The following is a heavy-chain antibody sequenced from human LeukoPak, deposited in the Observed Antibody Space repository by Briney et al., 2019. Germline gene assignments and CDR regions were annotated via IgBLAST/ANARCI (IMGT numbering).Heavy chain of an antibody. Sequence: SETLSLTCTVSGGSISNYYWSWIRQPPGKGLEWIGYTYYSGSTNYNPSLKSRVTISVDTSKNQFSLNLSSVTAADTAVYYCARAHGVVDPFSPFDIWGQGTMVTVSS. V-gene: IGHV4-59*01. D-gene: IGHD3-22*01. CDR1: GGSISNYY. CDR3: ARAHGVVDPFSPFDI. J-gene: IGHJ3*02. CDR2: TYYSGST.